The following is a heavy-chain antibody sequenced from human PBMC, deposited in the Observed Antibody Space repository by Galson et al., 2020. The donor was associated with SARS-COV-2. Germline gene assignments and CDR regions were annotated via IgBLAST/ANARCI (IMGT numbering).Heavy chain of an antibody. V-gene: IGHV2-70*01. CDR1: GFSLSTSGMC. D-gene: IGHD3-9*01. Sequence: SGPTLVKPTQTLTLTCTFSGFSLSTSGMCVTWIRQPPGKALEWLALSDWDDDKYYSTSLKTRLTIFKDTSNNQVVLKMTNRDPVDTATYDCARIGYFDWWRPYGMDGWGQGTTVTVSS. CDR3: ARIGYFDWWRPYGMDG. J-gene: IGHJ6*02. CDR2: SDWDDDK.